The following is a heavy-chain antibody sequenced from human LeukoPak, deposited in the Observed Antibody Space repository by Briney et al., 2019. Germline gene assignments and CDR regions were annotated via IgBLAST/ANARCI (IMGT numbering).Heavy chain of an antibody. J-gene: IGHJ6*02. CDR1: GFTVSSNY. CDR3: ARESRLSGAMDV. CDR2: IYSGTNT. Sequence: GGSLRLSCAASGFTVSSNYMSWVSQAPGKWMEWVSVIYSGTNTYYADSVKGRFTISRDISKNTLYLQMNSMRAEDTAVYYCARESRLSGAMDVWGQRTTVTVSS. V-gene: IGHV3-66*01.